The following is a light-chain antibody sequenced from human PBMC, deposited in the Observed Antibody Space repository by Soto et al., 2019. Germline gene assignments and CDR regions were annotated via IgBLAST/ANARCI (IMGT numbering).Light chain of an antibody. Sequence: EIVLTQFPATLSLSPGERATLSCRASQSVSSYLAWYQQKPSQAPRLLIYDVSTRATGIPARFRGSGSGTDFTLTITSLEPEDFAVYSCQQRSDWPITFGQGTRLEIK. CDR2: DVS. V-gene: IGKV3-11*01. CDR1: QSVSSY. J-gene: IGKJ5*01. CDR3: QQRSDWPIT.